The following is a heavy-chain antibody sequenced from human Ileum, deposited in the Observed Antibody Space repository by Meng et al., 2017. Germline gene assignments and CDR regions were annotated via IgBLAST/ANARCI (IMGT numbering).Heavy chain of an antibody. CDR3: VRDPGGNGYTSSPGSVDGSDV. D-gene: IGHD1-1*01. Sequence: GESLKISCAASGFTFSDYYMSWIRQAPGKRPEWVSYISSSGSTIYYADSVKGRFTISRDNAKNSLFLQMNSLRVEDTAVYYCVRDPGGNGYTSSPGSVDGSDVWGQGTKVTVSS. CDR1: GFTFSDYY. CDR2: ISSSGSTI. J-gene: IGHJ6*02. V-gene: IGHV3-11*01.